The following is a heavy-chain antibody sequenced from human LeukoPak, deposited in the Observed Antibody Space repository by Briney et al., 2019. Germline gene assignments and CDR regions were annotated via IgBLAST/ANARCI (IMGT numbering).Heavy chain of an antibody. CDR1: GFSFSNYA. D-gene: IGHD6-19*01. V-gene: IGHV3-64*01. CDR3: AREGYSSGWYSYWFDP. Sequence: GGSLRPSCAASGFSFSNYAMHWVRQAPGKGLEYVSAISSNGGSTYYANSVKGRFTISRDNSKNTLYLQMGSLRAEDMAVYYCAREGYSSGWYSYWFDPWGQGTLVTVSS. CDR2: ISSNGGST. J-gene: IGHJ5*02.